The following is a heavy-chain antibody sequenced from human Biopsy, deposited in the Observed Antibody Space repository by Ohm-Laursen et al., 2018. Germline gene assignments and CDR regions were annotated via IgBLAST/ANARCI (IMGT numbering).Heavy chain of an antibody. CDR2: VYYTGST. CDR1: GGSISGYY. CDR3: ARDRGYYSDRTVPGYFDL. Sequence: SDTLSLTCTVSGGSISGYYWTWIRQPPGKGRQWIGYVYYTGSTDYNPSLQSRVTISVDTSKNHFSLRLRSVTPADTAIYYCARDRGYYSDRTVPGYFDLWGRGTLVTVSS. D-gene: IGHD3-22*01. V-gene: IGHV4-59*01. J-gene: IGHJ2*01.